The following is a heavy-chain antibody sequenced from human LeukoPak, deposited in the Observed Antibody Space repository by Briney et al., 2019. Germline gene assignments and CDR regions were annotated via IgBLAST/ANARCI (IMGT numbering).Heavy chain of an antibody. CDR2: ISSSSSYI. D-gene: IGHD3-3*01. J-gene: IGHJ6*02. CDR1: VFTFSSYS. V-gene: IGHV3-21*01. Sequence: GGSLRLSCAASVFTFSSYSMNLVRQAPGKGLEWVSSISSSSSYIYYADSVKGRFTISRDNAKNSLYLQMNSLRAEDTAVYYCARVGGNDFWRGYSQGGYYYYGMDVWGQGTTVTVSS. CDR3: ARVGGNDFWRGYSQGGYYYYGMDV.